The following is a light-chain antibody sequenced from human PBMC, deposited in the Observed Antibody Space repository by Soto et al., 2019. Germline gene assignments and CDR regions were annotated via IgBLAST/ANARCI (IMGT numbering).Light chain of an antibody. CDR1: SGSVSTSYD. J-gene: IGLJ3*02. Sequence: QTVVTQEPSFSVSPGGTVTLTCGLSSGSVSTSYDPSWYQQPPGQAPRTLIYNTSTRSSGVPDRFSGSILGNKAALTITGVQADDESDYYCVFYMGSGISVFGGGTKLTVL. CDR2: NTS. CDR3: VFYMGSGISV. V-gene: IGLV8-61*01.